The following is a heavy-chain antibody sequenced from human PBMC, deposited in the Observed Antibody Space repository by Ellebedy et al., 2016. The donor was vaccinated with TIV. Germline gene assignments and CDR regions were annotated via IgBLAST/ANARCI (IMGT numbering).Heavy chain of an antibody. V-gene: IGHV4-59*01. CDR1: GASISSSY. Sequence: MPSETLSLTCTVSGASISSSYWSWIRQTPGKDLEWIGYISNTGRTNYNPSLQSRVTISVDTSRNQFSLTLRSLTAADTAVYYCARDRRGSYAFWGQGTLLAVSS. CDR2: ISNTGRT. CDR3: ARDRRGSYAF. J-gene: IGHJ4*02. D-gene: IGHD3-16*01.